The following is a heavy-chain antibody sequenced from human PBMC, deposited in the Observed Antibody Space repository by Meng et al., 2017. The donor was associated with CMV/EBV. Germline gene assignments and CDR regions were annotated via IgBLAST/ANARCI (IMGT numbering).Heavy chain of an antibody. Sequence: SETLSLTCTVSGGSISSSSYYWGWLRQPPGKGLEWTGSIDYSGSTYYNPSLKSRVTISVDTSKNQFSLKLSSVTAADTAVYYCARDLGHCSSTSCSDYWGQGTLVTVSS. V-gene: IGHV4-39*07. CDR1: GGSISSSSYY. D-gene: IGHD2-2*01. J-gene: IGHJ4*02. CDR2: IDYSGST. CDR3: ARDLGHCSSTSCSDY.